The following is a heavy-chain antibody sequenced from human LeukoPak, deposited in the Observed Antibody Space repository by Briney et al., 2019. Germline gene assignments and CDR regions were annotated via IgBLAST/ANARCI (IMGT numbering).Heavy chain of an antibody. V-gene: IGHV5-51*01. J-gene: IGHJ4*02. Sequence: GESLKISCKGSGNSFTSYWIGWVRQMPGKGLEWMGIIYPGDSDTRYSPSFQGQVTISSDKSISTAYLQWSSLKASDTAMYYCVRQRIAAAPPDYWGQGTLVTVSS. CDR3: VRQRIAAAPPDY. D-gene: IGHD6-13*01. CDR1: GNSFTSYW. CDR2: IYPGDSDT.